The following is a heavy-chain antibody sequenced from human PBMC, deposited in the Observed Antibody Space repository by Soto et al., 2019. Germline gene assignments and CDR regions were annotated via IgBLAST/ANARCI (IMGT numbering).Heavy chain of an antibody. CDR1: GFTFGDYA. D-gene: IGHD4-17*01. CDR2: IRSKAYGGTT. Sequence: EVQLVESGGGLVQPGRSLRLSCTASGFTFGDYAMSWFRQAPGKGLEWVGFIRSKAYGGTTEYAASVKGRFTISRDDAKSIAYLQMNSLKTEDTAVYYCTTQGYGDKRGWYFDLWGRGTLVTVSS. CDR3: TTQGYGDKRGWYFDL. J-gene: IGHJ2*01. V-gene: IGHV3-49*03.